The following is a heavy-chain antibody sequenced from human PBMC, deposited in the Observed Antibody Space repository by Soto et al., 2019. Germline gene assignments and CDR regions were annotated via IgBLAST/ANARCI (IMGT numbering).Heavy chain of an antibody. CDR1: GFTFSSYA. Sequence: GGSLRLSCAASGFTFSSYAMSWVRQAPGKGLEWVSVISGSGGSRYYADSVKGRFTISRDNSKNTLYLQMNSLRAEDMAVYYCAKDESLHYALIGYWGQGTLVTVSS. J-gene: IGHJ4*02. CDR3: AKDESLHYALIGY. D-gene: IGHD3-16*02. V-gene: IGHV3-23*01. CDR2: ISGSGGSR.